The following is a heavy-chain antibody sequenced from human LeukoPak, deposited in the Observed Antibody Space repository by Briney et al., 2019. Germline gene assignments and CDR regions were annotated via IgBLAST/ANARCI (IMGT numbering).Heavy chain of an antibody. CDR3: ANRGPESEYDYYYGMDV. Sequence: GGSLRLSCAASGFTFSSYAMSWLRQAPGKGLEWVSAISGSGGSTYYADSVKGRFTISRDNSKNTLYLQMNSLRAEDTAVYYCANRGPESEYDYYYGMDVWGQGTTVTVSS. CDR2: ISGSGGST. V-gene: IGHV3-23*01. CDR1: GFTFSSYA. D-gene: IGHD1-14*01. J-gene: IGHJ6*02.